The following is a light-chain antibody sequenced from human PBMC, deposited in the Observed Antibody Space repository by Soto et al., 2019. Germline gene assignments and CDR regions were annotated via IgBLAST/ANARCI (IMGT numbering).Light chain of an antibody. J-gene: IGKJ3*01. CDR1: QSISSY. Sequence: DIQITQSPSSLSASVGDRVTITCRASQSISSYLNWYQQKPGKAPKFLIYAASSLQSGVPSRFSGSGSGTDFTLTISSLQPEDFANYYCQQSYNTPLTFGPGTKVDIK. CDR3: QQSYNTPLT. V-gene: IGKV1-39*01. CDR2: AAS.